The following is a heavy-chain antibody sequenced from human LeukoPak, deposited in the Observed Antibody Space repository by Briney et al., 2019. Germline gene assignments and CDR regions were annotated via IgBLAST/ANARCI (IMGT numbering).Heavy chain of an antibody. D-gene: IGHD2-2*02. V-gene: IGHV1-2*06. J-gene: IGHJ4*02. CDR1: GYTFTGYY. CDR2: INPNSGGT. CDR3: ARDCSSTSCYNGGY. Sequence: ASVKVSCMASGYTFTGYYMHWVRQAPGQGLEWMGRINPNSGGTNYAQKFQGRVTMTRDTSISTAYMELSRLRSDDTAVYYCARDCSSTSCYNGGYWGQGTLVTVSS.